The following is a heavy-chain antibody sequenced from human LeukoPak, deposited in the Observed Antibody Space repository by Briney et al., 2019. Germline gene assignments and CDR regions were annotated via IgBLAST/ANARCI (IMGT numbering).Heavy chain of an antibody. D-gene: IGHD4-17*01. Sequence: PSQTLSLTCTVSGGSTSSGSYYWSWIRQPAGKGLEWIGRIYTSGSTNYNPSLKSRVTISVDTSKNQFSLKLSPVTAADTAVYYCAREGGTTVTTLDYYYYYGMDVWGQGTTVTVSS. CDR3: AREGGTTVTTLDYYYYYGMDV. CDR1: GGSTSSGSYY. J-gene: IGHJ6*02. CDR2: IYTSGST. V-gene: IGHV4-61*02.